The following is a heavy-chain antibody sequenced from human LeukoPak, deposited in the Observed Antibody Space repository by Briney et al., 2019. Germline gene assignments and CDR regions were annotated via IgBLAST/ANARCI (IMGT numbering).Heavy chain of an antibody. J-gene: IGHJ4*02. Sequence: GESLKISCKTSGYSFTSYWIGWVRQMPGKGLEWMGIIYPGDSDTRYSPSFQSQVTISADKPLSTAYLQWSSLKASDSAMYYCARHSSSAGSTDYWGQGTLVTVSS. V-gene: IGHV5-51*01. CDR1: GYSFTSYW. D-gene: IGHD3-10*01. CDR3: ARHSSSAGSTDY. CDR2: IYPGDSDT.